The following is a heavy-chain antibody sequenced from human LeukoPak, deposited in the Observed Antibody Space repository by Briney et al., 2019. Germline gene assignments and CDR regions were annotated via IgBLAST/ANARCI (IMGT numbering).Heavy chain of an antibody. V-gene: IGHV3-30*18. CDR1: GFTFSSYG. CDR3: AKGATRGDIVVVVASYFDY. Sequence: GGSLRLSCAASGFTFSSYGMHWVRQAPGKGLEWVAVISYDGSNKYYADSVKGRFTISRDNSKNTLYLQMNSLRAEDTAVYYCAKGATRGDIVVVVASYFDYWGQGTLVTVSS. D-gene: IGHD2-15*01. J-gene: IGHJ4*02. CDR2: ISYDGSNK.